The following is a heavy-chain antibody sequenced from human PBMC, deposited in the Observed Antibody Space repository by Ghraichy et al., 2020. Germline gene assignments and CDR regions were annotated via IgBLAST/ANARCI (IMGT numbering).Heavy chain of an antibody. CDR3: IRPTNGFEF. D-gene: IGHD5-24*01. CDR1: GFTFSGSA. J-gene: IGHJ5*01. Sequence: GGSLRLSCVASGFTFSGSAIHWVRQTSGRGLEWVGRIRSKTDNYATAFGGSVEGRFTISRDDSENTAYLQMNTLKTEDTAVYYCIRPTNGFEFWGQGTLVTVSS. CDR2: IRSKTDNYAT. V-gene: IGHV3-73*01.